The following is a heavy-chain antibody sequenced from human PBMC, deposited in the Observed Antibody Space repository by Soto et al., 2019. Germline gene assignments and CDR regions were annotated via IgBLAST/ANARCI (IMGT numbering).Heavy chain of an antibody. CDR3: ARDLGRKSRMPNDAFTI. J-gene: IGHJ3*02. V-gene: IGHV3-33*01. D-gene: IGHD7-27*01. CDR1: GFTFKDCG. CDR2: LWYDGSTK. Sequence: GGSLRLSCGASGFTFKDCGMHWVRQAPGKGLEWVAVLWYDGSTKFYADSVRGRFIISRDNFMNTVFLEMNGLTAEDTAVYYCARDLGRKSRMPNDAFTIWGQGTTVTVSS.